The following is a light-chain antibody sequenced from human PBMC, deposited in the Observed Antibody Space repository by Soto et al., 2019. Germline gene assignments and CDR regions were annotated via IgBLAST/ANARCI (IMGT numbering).Light chain of an antibody. CDR1: QSISNW. CDR3: QHYDSYPLA. J-gene: IGKJ4*01. Sequence: DIQMTQSPSTLSASVGDRVTITCRASQSISNWLAWYQQKPGKAPKYLIYKASNLQSGVPSRFSGSGSGTEFTLTISSLQPDDFATYYCQHYDSYPLAFGGGTRVDIK. V-gene: IGKV1-5*03. CDR2: KAS.